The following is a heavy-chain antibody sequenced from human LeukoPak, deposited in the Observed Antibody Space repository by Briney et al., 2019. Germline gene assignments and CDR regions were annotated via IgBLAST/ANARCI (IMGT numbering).Heavy chain of an antibody. V-gene: IGHV3-23*01. D-gene: IGHD3-10*01. CDR3: AKDQRFGDLDDY. CDR1: GFTFSSYA. CDR2: ISGSGGST. Sequence: GGSLRLSCAASGFTFSSYAMSWVRQAPGKGLEWVSAISGSGGSTYYADSVKGRFAISRDNSKNTLYLQMTSLRAEDTAVYYCAKDQRFGDLDDYRGQGTLVTVSS. J-gene: IGHJ4*02.